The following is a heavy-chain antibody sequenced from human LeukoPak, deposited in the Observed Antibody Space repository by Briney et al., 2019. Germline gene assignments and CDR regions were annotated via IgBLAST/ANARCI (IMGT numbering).Heavy chain of an antibody. CDR3: AGEGLRGRRYHDILTGPDWFDP. V-gene: IGHV4-4*07. CDR1: GGSISSYY. D-gene: IGHD3-9*01. Sequence: SETLSLTCTVSGGSISSYYWSWIRQPAGKGLEWIGRIYTSGTTHYNPSLKSRVTMSVDTSKNQFSLKLRSVTAADTAVYYCAGEGLRGRRYHDILTGPDWFDPWGQGTLVTVSS. J-gene: IGHJ5*02. CDR2: IYTSGTT.